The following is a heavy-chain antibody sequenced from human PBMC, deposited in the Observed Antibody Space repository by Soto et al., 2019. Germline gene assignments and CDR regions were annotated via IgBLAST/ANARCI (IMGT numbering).Heavy chain of an antibody. V-gene: IGHV4-59*01. J-gene: IGHJ5*02. Sequence: PQTLSPTCTVSGRSISSYYWSWIRHPPGKGLEWIGSTYHSGSTNYNPSLKSRVTISVDTSKNQFSLMLSSVTAADTAVYYGARGDSSSWGGCLDPWGQGTLVTVSS. CDR1: GRSISSYY. D-gene: IGHD6-13*01. CDR2: TYHSGST. CDR3: ARGDSSSWGGCLDP.